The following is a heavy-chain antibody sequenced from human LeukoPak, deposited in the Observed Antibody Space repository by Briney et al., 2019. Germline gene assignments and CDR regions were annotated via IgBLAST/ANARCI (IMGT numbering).Heavy chain of an antibody. CDR2: INPNSGGT. CDR1: GYTFTGYY. Sequence: GASVKVSCKASGYTFTGYYMHWVRQAPGQGLEWMGWINPNSGGTNYAQKFQGRVTMTRDTSISTAYMELSRLRSDDTAVYYCARGVGARGGGNFDYWGQGTLVTVSS. D-gene: IGHD1-26*01. V-gene: IGHV1-2*02. CDR3: ARGVGARGGGNFDY. J-gene: IGHJ4*02.